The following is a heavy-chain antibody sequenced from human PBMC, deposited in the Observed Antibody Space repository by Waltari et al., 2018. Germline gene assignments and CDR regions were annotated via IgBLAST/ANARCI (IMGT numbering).Heavy chain of an antibody. CDR3: ARSGNAWNGKFDL. J-gene: IGHJ5*02. CDR1: GYTFSDNG. CDR2: VSAYMGSK. V-gene: IGHV1-18*01. D-gene: IGHD1-1*01. Sequence: VQLVQSGGEVKKPGASVKVSCKASGYTFSDNGIAWVRQVPGQGLEWMGWVSAYMGSKSYGQNFSGRLTMTTDTATSIAYMELTSLTSDDTAVYYCARSGNAWNGKFDLWGQGTLVTVSS.